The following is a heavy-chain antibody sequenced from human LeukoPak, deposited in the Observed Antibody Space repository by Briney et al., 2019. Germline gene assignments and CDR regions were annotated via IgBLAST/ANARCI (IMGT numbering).Heavy chain of an antibody. V-gene: IGHV4-39*01. D-gene: IGHD1-26*01. CDR1: GDSIRTNNYF. CDR2: ISYNGIT. J-gene: IGHJ5*02. Sequence: SETLSLTCSVSGDSIRTNNYFWGWIRQPPGMGLEWIASISYNGITYYNPSLKSRASVSVDTSKNQFSLNLNSVTAADTAIYYCARRPGHTWDMGNWFDPWGQGTLATVSS. CDR3: ARRPGHTWDMGNWFDP.